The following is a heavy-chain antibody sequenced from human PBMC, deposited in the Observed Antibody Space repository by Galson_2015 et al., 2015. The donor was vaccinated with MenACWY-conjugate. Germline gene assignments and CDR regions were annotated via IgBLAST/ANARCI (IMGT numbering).Heavy chain of an antibody. CDR2: IYSGGST. Sequence: SLRLSCAVSGFTVSSDYMSWVRQAPGKGLEWVSVIYSGGSTYYADSVKGRFTISRDSSKSTLYLQMNSLRPEDTAVFYCARGGGGRFDYWGQGALVTVSS. CDR3: ARGGGGRFDY. V-gene: IGHV3-66*02. D-gene: IGHD3-16*01. CDR1: GFTVSSDY. J-gene: IGHJ4*02.